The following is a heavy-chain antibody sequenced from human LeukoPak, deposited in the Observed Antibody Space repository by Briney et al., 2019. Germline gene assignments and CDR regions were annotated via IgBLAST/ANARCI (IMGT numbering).Heavy chain of an antibody. CDR3: ARGTYSSGRSYDAFDI. V-gene: IGHV4-34*01. D-gene: IGHD6-19*01. CDR1: GGSFSGYY. CDR2: INHSGSA. J-gene: IGHJ3*02. Sequence: SETLSLTCAVYGGSFSGYYWSWIRQPPGKGLEWIGEINHSGSANYNPSLKSRDTISVDTSKNQFSLKLSSVTAADTAMYYCARGTYSSGRSYDAFDIWGQGTMVTVSS.